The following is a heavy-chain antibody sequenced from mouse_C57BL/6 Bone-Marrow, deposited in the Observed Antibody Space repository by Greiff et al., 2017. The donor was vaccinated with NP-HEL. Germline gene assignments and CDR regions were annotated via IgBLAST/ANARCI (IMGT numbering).Heavy chain of an antibody. CDR3: ARSVLTGSFFDY. CDR2: IYPRDGSN. D-gene: IGHD4-1*01. J-gene: IGHJ2*01. CDR1: GYTFTSYD. V-gene: IGHV1-85*01. Sequence: VQLQQSGPELVKPGASVKLSCKASGYTFTSYDINWVKQRPGQGLEWIGWIYPRDGSNKYNEKLKGKATLTVDTSSSTAYIELHSLTSEDSAFYFCARSVLTGSFFDYWGQGTTLTVSS.